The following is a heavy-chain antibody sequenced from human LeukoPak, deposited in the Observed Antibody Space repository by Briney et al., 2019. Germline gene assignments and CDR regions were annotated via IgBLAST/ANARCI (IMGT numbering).Heavy chain of an antibody. CDR1: GYTFTGYY. CDR3: ARDDLRMRLDGYNI. Sequence: GASVKVSCKASGYTFTGYYMHWVRQAPGQGLEWMGWINPNSGGTNYAQKFQGRVTMTRDTSISTAYMELSRLRSDDTAVYYCARDDLRMRLDGYNIWGQGTLVTVSS. V-gene: IGHV1-2*02. J-gene: IGHJ4*02. CDR2: INPNSGGT. D-gene: IGHD5-24*01.